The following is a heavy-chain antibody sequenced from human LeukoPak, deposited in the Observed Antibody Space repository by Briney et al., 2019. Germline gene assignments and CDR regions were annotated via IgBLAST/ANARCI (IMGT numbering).Heavy chain of an antibody. D-gene: IGHD6-25*01. Sequence: PGGSLRLSCVASGFTFSSYSMYWVRQARGKGLEYVSAISSDGGSTYYADSVKGRFSISRDNSKNTLYLEMGSLRAEDMAVYYCAKAAYYYYMDVWGKGTTVTVS. CDR2: ISSDGGST. CDR1: GFTFSSYS. J-gene: IGHJ6*03. CDR3: AKAAYYYYMDV. V-gene: IGHV3-64*02.